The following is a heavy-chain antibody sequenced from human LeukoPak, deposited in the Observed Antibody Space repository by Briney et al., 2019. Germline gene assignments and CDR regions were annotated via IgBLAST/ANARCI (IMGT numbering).Heavy chain of an antibody. CDR3: AEVPLEGYTWYYFDY. CDR1: GFTFSSYA. D-gene: IGHD5-24*01. Sequence: GGSLRLSCAASGFTFSSYAMSWVRQAPGKGLEWVSAISGSGGSTYYAGSVKGRFTISRDNSKNTLYLQMNSLRAEDTAVYYCAEVPLEGYTWYYFDYWGQGTLVTVSS. J-gene: IGHJ4*02. CDR2: ISGSGGST. V-gene: IGHV3-23*01.